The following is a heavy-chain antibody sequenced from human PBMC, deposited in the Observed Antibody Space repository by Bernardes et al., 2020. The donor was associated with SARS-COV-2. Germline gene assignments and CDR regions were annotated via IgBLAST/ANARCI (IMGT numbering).Heavy chain of an antibody. J-gene: IGHJ3*01. CDR2: ISPISDDS. Sequence: ASVKVSCKTSRSTFTGYYIHWVRQAPGQGLEWMGWISPISDDSESSKKFQGRLTLTRDTSIDTYYMELSGLKSDDAAIYFCARGYTNFNGFDVWGRGTMVSVSS. CDR1: RSTFTGYY. V-gene: IGHV1-2*02. CDR3: ARGYTNFNGFDV. D-gene: IGHD1-26*01.